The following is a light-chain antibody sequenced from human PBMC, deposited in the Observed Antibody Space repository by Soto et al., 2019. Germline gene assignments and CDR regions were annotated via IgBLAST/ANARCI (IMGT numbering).Light chain of an antibody. CDR1: QSISDN. Sequence: EVVMTQSPATLSVSPGERATLSCRASQSISDNLVWYQQKPGQAPRLLIYGTSTRATGIPARFSGSGSGTEFTLTISSLQSEDFAVYYCQQYNNWPLTFGPGTKVDIK. J-gene: IGKJ3*01. V-gene: IGKV3-15*01. CDR2: GTS. CDR3: QQYNNWPLT.